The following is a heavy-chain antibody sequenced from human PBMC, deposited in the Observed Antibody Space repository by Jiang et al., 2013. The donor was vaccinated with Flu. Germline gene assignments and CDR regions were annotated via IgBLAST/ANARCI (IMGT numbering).Heavy chain of an antibody. CDR1: GFTFSSYA. D-gene: IGHD6-13*01. CDR3: ATQQQLAYGMDV. V-gene: IGHV3-30-3*01. CDR2: ISYDGSNK. Sequence: VQLVESGGGVVQPGRSLRLSCAASGFTFSSYAMHWVRQAPGKGLEWVAVISYDGSNKYYADSVKGRFTISRDNSKNTLYLQMNSLRAEDTAVYYCATQQQLAYGMDVWGQGTTVTVSS. J-gene: IGHJ6*02.